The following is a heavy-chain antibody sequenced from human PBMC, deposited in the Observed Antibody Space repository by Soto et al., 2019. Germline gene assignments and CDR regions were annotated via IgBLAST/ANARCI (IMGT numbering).Heavy chain of an antibody. V-gene: IGHV3-33*01. CDR2: IWYDGSNK. Sequence: PGGSLRLSCAASGFTFSSYGIHWVRQAPGKGLEWVGIIWYDGSNKYYADSVKGRFTISRDSSKNTVYLQMDSLRVEDTAVYYCARDNTVGAYFFDYWGQGALVT. J-gene: IGHJ4*02. D-gene: IGHD1-26*01. CDR3: ARDNTVGAYFFDY. CDR1: GFTFSSYG.